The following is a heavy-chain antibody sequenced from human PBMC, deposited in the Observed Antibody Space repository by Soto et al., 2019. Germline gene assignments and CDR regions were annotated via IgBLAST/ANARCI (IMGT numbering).Heavy chain of an antibody. CDR2: IYYSGST. D-gene: IGHD6-6*01. J-gene: IGHJ2*01. CDR3: ARRSCPQYSSSSKDWYFDL. CDR1: GGSISSSSYY. V-gene: IGHV4-39*01. Sequence: QLQLQESGPGLVKPSETLSLTCTVSGGSISSSSYYWGWIRQPPGKGLEWIGSIYYSGSTYYNPSLKSRVTISVDTSKNQFSLKLSSVTAADTAVYYCARRSCPQYSSSSKDWYFDLWGRGTLVTVSS.